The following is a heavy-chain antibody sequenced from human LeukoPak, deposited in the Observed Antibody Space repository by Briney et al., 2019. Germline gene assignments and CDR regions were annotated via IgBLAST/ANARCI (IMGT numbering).Heavy chain of an antibody. Sequence: SETLSLTCTVSGGSISSGDYYWSWIRQPPGKGLEWVGYIYYSGSTYYNPSLKSRVTISVDTSENQFSLKLSSVTAADTAVYYCARGRPADSSGYYIDYWGQGTLVTVSS. CDR3: ARGRPADSSGYYIDY. CDR1: GGSISSGDYY. V-gene: IGHV4-30-4*01. D-gene: IGHD3-22*01. J-gene: IGHJ4*02. CDR2: IYYSGST.